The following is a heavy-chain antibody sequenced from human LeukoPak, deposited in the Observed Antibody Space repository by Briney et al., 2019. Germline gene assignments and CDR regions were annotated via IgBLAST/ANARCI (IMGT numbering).Heavy chain of an antibody. J-gene: IGHJ3*02. V-gene: IGHV3-23*01. CDR3: AKAGSIAVAGTAFDI. D-gene: IGHD6-19*01. Sequence: GGTLRLSCAVSGLTFSTYGMSWVRQAPGKGLEWVPAISGSGGSTYYADSVKGRFTISRDNSKNTLYLQMNSLRAEDTAVYYCAKAGSIAVAGTAFDIWGQGTMVTVSS. CDR1: GLTFSTYG. CDR2: ISGSGGST.